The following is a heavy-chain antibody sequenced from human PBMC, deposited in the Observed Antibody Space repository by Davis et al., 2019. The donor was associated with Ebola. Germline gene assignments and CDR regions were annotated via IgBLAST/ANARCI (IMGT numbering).Heavy chain of an antibody. V-gene: IGHV4-59*01. CDR2: IYYSGST. D-gene: IGHD5-24*01. CDR1: GGSISSYY. CDR3: ARAQFPATSDH. J-gene: IGHJ4*02. Sequence: SETLSLTCTVSGGSISSYYWSWIPQPPGKGLEWIGYIYYSGSTNYNPSLKSRVTISVDTSKNRFSLKLSSVSAADTALYYCARAQFPATSDHWGQGTLVTVSS.